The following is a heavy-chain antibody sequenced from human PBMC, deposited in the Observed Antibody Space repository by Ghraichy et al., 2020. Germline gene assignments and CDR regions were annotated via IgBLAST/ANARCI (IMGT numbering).Heavy chain of an antibody. CDR2: ISGSGGST. D-gene: IGHD6-13*01. Sequence: GESLNISCAASGFTFSSYVLNWVRQAPGKGLEWVSAISGSGGSTYYPDSVKGRFTISRDNSKNTLYLQMNSLRAEDTAVYYCAKGIAAGTTTIAYYDNGMDAWGQGTRVTVSS. CDR3: AKGIAAGTTTIAYYDNGMDA. J-gene: IGHJ6*02. CDR1: GFTFSSYV. V-gene: IGHV3-23*01.